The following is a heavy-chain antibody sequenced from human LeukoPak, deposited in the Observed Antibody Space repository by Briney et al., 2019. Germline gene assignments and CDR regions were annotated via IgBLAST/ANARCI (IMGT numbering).Heavy chain of an antibody. J-gene: IGHJ4*02. Sequence: PSETLSLTCTVSGGSISSYYWSWIRQPPGKGLEWIGYIYYSGSTNYNPSLKSRVTISVDTSKNQFSLKLSSVTAADTAVYYCARVDRRMSWELTFDYWGQGTLVTVSS. CDR1: GGSISSYY. CDR3: ARVDRRMSWELTFDY. V-gene: IGHV4-59*01. D-gene: IGHD1-26*01. CDR2: IYYSGST.